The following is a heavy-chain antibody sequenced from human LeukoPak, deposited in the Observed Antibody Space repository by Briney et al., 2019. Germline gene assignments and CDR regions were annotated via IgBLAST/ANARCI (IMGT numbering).Heavy chain of an antibody. D-gene: IGHD3-22*01. V-gene: IGHV4-59*11. CDR3: ARALSGYLVAFDY. J-gene: IGHJ4*02. Sequence: SETLSLTCTVSGGSISSHYWNWIRQPPGKGLEWIGHIYYSGSTTYNPSLKSRVTISVDTSMNQFSLKLSSLTAADMAVYYCARALSGYLVAFDYWGQGALVTVSS. CDR1: GGSISSHY. CDR2: IYYSGST.